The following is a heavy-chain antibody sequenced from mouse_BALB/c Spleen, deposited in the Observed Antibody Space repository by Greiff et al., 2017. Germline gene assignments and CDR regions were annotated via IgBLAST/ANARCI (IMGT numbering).Heavy chain of an antibody. CDR2: ISNGGGST. CDR1: GFTFSSYT. V-gene: IGHV5-12-2*01. CDR3: ARHSTTDPSWFAY. J-gene: IGHJ3*01. Sequence: EVKLVESGGGLVQPGGSLKLSCAASGFTFSSYTMSWVRQTPEKRLEWVAYISNGGGSTYYPDTVKGRFTITRDNAKNTLYLQMSSLKSEDTAMYYCARHSTTDPSWFAYWGQGTLVTVSA. D-gene: IGHD1-1*01.